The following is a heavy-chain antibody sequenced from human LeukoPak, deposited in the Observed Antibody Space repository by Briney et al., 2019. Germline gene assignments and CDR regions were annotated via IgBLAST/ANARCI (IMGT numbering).Heavy chain of an antibody. CDR3: AREVIQLWPYFDY. CDR2: IDINGDT. Sequence: SETLSLTCAVYGGSFTGYYWSWIRQPPGKGLEWIGEIDINGDTKSNPSLKSRVTISVDTSKNQFSLNLSSVTAADTAVYYCAREVIQLWPYFDYWGHGTLVTVSS. CDR1: GGSFTGYY. V-gene: IGHV4-34*01. D-gene: IGHD5-18*01. J-gene: IGHJ4*01.